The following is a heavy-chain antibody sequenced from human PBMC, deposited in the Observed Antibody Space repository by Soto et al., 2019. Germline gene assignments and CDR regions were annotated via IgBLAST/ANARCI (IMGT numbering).Heavy chain of an antibody. J-gene: IGHJ3*01. D-gene: IGHD1-1*01. CDR3: ATWHEREHAYDV. V-gene: IGHV3-53*01. CDR2: LYDLDGS. Sequence: GGSLRLSCAAFGFTISGKKYVAWVRQAPGKGLEWVSALYDLDGSFYAASVKGRFTTSSDSSKTTVYLQMNDLRPDDTAVYYCATWHEREHAYDVWGQGTTVTVSS. CDR1: GFTISGKKY.